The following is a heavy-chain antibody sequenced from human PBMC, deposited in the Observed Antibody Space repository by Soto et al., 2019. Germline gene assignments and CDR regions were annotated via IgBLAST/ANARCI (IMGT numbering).Heavy chain of an antibody. V-gene: IGHV3-23*01. CDR1: GFTFSSYA. D-gene: IGHD3-3*01. CDR3: AKSRPYYDFWSGYYDY. Sequence: GGTLRLSCAASGFTFSSYAMSWVRHAPGKGLEWVSAISGSGGSTYYADSVKGRFTISRDNSKNTLYLQMNSLRAEDTAVYYCAKSRPYYDFWSGYYDYWGQGTLVTVSS. J-gene: IGHJ4*02. CDR2: ISGSGGST.